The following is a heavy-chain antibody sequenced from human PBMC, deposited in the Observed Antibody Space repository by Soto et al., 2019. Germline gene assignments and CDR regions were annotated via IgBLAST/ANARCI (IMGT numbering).Heavy chain of an antibody. D-gene: IGHD4-17*01. J-gene: IGHJ4*02. CDR3: AKVPFHPDYADYGF. Sequence: GGSLRLSCAASGFTFSSYAMSWVRQAPGKGLEWVSAISGSGGSTYYADSVKGRFTISRDNSKNTLSLQMNSLRAEDTAVYYCAKVPFHPDYADYGFWGQGTLVTVSS. V-gene: IGHV3-23*01. CDR1: GFTFSSYA. CDR2: ISGSGGST.